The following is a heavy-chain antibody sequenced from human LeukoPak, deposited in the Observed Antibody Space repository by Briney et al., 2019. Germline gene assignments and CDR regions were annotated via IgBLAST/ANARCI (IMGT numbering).Heavy chain of an antibody. D-gene: IGHD4-17*01. V-gene: IGHV3-30*02. J-gene: IGHJ4*02. CDR1: GFTFSTYA. CDR2: IRYDGSYK. CDR3: AKEIDYGDFRGPDY. Sequence: GGSLRLSCAVSGFTFSTYAMHWVRQAPGKGLEWVASIRYDGSYKYYVDSVKGRFTVSRDNSKNTLYLQMNRLRAEDTALYYCAKEIDYGDFRGPDYWGQGTLVTVSS.